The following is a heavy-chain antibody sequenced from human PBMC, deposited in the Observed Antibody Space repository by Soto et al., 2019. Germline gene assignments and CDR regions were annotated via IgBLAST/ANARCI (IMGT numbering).Heavy chain of an antibody. CDR1: GFTFNSFA. CDR3: AKQGSSIEVAATNY. Sequence: AGSLRLSCAASGFTFNSFAMSWVRQAPGKGLEWVSAISGSGDSTFYADSVKGRFTISRDNSKNTLYLQVYSLRPEDTAVYYSAKQGSSIEVAATNYWGRGTRVTVSS. D-gene: IGHD6-19*01. J-gene: IGHJ4*02. V-gene: IGHV3-23*01. CDR2: ISGSGDST.